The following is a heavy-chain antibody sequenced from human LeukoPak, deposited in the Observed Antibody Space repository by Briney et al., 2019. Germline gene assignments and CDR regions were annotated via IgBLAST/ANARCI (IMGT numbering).Heavy chain of an antibody. V-gene: IGHV3-23*01. Sequence: PGGSLRLSCAVSGFTVRSRQAPGKGLEWVSSISGSGGSTYYADSVKGRFTISRDNSKNTLYLQMCRLRAEDTAVYYCAKGSFGVETGMGDWGQGTLVTVSS. D-gene: IGHD5-18*01. CDR2: ISGSGGST. CDR1: GFTVRS. CDR3: AKGSFGVETGMGD. J-gene: IGHJ4*02.